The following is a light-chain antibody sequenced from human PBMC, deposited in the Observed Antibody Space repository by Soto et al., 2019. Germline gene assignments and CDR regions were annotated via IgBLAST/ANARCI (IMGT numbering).Light chain of an antibody. V-gene: IGKV3-11*01. CDR2: DAS. CDR3: QQRSNWPIT. J-gene: IGKJ5*01. CDR1: QIDSSY. Sequence: EIVLTQSPGTLPLSPGERAALSCRASQIDSSYLAWYQQKPGQAPRLLIYDASNRATGIPARFSGSGSGTDFTLTISSLEPEDFAVYYCQQRSNWPITFGQGTRLEIK.